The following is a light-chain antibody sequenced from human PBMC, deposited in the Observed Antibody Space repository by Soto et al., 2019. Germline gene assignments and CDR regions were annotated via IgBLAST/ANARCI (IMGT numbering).Light chain of an antibody. Sequence: DIVMTQSLLSLPVTPGEPASISCRSSQSLLHSNGYNYLDWYLQKPGQSPQLLIYLGSNRASGVPDRFSGSGSGTDFTLKISRVEAEDVGVYYCMQALQTRNTFGQGTKLEIK. CDR2: LGS. CDR3: MQALQTRNT. V-gene: IGKV2-28*01. J-gene: IGKJ2*01. CDR1: QSLLHSNGYNY.